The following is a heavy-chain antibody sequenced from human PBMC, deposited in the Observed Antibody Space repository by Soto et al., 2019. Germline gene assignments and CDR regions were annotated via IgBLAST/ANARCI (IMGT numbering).Heavy chain of an antibody. V-gene: IGHV4-30-2*01. CDR2: IYHSGST. CDR3: ARGGDYDTPGSFDY. J-gene: IGHJ4*02. D-gene: IGHD3-22*01. Sequence: SETLSLTCAVSGGSISSGGYSWSWIRQPPGKGLEWIGYIYHSGSTYYNPSLKSRVTISVDRSKNQFSLKLSSVTAADTAVYYCARGGDYDTPGSFDYWGQGTLVTVS. CDR1: GGSISSGGYS.